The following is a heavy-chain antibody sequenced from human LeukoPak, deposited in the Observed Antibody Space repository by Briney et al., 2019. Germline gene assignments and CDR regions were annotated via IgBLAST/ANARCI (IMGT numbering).Heavy chain of an antibody. CDR1: GFTFSSYG. CDR3: AKAESNYGDYVPWDY. V-gene: IGHV3-33*06. Sequence: GRSLRLSCAASGFTFSSYGMHWVRQAPGKGLEWVAVIWYDGSNKYYADSVEGRFTISRDNSKNTLYLQMNSLRAEDTAVYYCAKAESNYGDYVPWDYWGQGTLVTVSS. J-gene: IGHJ4*02. D-gene: IGHD4-17*01. CDR2: IWYDGSNK.